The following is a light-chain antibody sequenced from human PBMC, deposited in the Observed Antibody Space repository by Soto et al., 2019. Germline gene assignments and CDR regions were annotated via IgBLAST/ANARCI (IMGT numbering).Light chain of an antibody. V-gene: IGKV1-5*01. J-gene: IGKJ2*01. CDR3: QQYKSYSFT. CDR1: QSVSNW. CDR2: DAS. Sequence: DIEMTQSPSILSASVGDRVTITCRASQSVSNWLAWYQQKPGKAPQVLIYDASRLESGVPVRFSGSGSGTEFTLTISSLQPDDLATYYCQQYKSYSFTFGQGTKLEI.